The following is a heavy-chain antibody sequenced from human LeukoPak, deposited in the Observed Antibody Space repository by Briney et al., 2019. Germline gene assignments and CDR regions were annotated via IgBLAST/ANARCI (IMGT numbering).Heavy chain of an antibody. V-gene: IGHV1-69*13. Sequence: ASVKVSCKASGGTFSSYAISWVRQAPGQGLEWMGGIIPIFGTANYAQKFQGGVTITADESTSTAYMELSSLRSEDTAVYYCAGGGITMIVVARDWFDPWGQGTLVTVSS. D-gene: IGHD3-22*01. CDR2: IIPIFGTA. CDR3: AGGGITMIVVARDWFDP. CDR1: GGTFSSYA. J-gene: IGHJ5*02.